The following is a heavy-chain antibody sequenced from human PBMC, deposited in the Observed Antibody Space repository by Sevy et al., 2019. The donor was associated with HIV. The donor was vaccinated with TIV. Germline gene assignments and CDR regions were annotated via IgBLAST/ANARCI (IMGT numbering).Heavy chain of an antibody. V-gene: IGHV4-59*08. J-gene: IGHJ4*02. CDR1: GGSINNYY. Sequence: SETLSITCTVSGGSINNYYWSWIRQSPGKGLEWIGYISYSGTTNYNPSLKSRVTISVDTSKNQFSLKLSSVTAADTAVYYCARLRFWSSSSGSTNYFDYWGQGTLVTVSS. D-gene: IGHD6-6*01. CDR2: ISYSGTT. CDR3: ARLRFWSSSSGSTNYFDY.